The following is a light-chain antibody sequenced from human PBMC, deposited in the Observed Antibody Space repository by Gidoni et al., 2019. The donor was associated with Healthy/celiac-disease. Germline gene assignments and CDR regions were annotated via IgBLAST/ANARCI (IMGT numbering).Light chain of an antibody. J-gene: IGKJ1*01. CDR3: QQYGSSPLT. V-gene: IGKV3-20*01. Sequence: EIVLKQSPGTLSWSPGERATLSCRASQSVSSSYLAWYQQKPGQAPRLLLYGASSRATGIPDRFSGSGSGTDFTLTISRLEPEDFAVYYCQQYGSSPLTFGQGTKVEIK. CDR1: QSVSSSY. CDR2: GAS.